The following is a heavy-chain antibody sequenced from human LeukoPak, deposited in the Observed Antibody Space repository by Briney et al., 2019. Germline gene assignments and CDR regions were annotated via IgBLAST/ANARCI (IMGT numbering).Heavy chain of an antibody. Sequence: GGSLRLSCAASGFTFSDYYMSWIRQAPGKGLEWVSYISSSGSTIYYADSVKGRFTISRDNSKNTLYLQMNSLRAEDTAVYYCARDARHYGDYGDFDYWGQGTLVTVSS. D-gene: IGHD4-17*01. CDR1: GFTFSDYY. CDR3: ARDARHYGDYGDFDY. CDR2: ISSSGSTI. V-gene: IGHV3-11*04. J-gene: IGHJ4*02.